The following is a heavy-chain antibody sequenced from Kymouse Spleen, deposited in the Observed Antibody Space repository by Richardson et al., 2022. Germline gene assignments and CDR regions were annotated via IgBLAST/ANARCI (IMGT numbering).Heavy chain of an antibody. CDR1: GGSFSGYY. V-gene: IGHV4-34*01. CDR2: INHSGST. CDR3: ARTAMAPFDY. D-gene: IGHD5-18,IGHD5-18*01. J-gene: IGHJ4*02. Sequence: QVQLQQWGAGLLKPSETLSLTCAVYGGSFSGYYWSWIRQPPGKGLEWIGEINHSGSTNYNPSLKSRVTISVDTSKNQFSLKLSSVTAADTAVYYCARTAMAPFDYWGQGTLVTVSS.